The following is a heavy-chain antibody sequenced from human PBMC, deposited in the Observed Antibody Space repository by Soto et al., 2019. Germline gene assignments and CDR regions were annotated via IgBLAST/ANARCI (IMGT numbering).Heavy chain of an antibody. V-gene: IGHV5-51*01. D-gene: IGHD6-6*01. J-gene: IGHJ6*02. CDR1: GYSFTSYW. CDR2: IYPGDSDT. CDR3: ARHRSSSSPGPVYYGMDV. Sequence: GESLKISCKGSGYSFTSYWIGWVRQMPGKGLEWMGIIYPGDSDTRYSPSFQGQVTIPADKSISTAYLQWSSLKASDTAMYYCARHRSSSSPGPVYYGMDVWGQGTTVTVSS.